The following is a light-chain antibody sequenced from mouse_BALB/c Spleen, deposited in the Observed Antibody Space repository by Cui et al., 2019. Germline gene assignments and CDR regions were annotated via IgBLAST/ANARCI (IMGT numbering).Light chain of an antibody. J-gene: IGKJ1*01. Sequence: DIQMTQSPSSLSASLGGKVTITCKASQAINTSITWYQHKPGKGPRLLIHYTSTLQAGIPSRFSGSGSGRDYSFSISNLEPEDIATYYCVQYDNLLPTFGGGTKLEIK. CDR1: QAINTS. CDR2: YTS. V-gene: IGKV19-93*01. CDR3: VQYDNLLPT.